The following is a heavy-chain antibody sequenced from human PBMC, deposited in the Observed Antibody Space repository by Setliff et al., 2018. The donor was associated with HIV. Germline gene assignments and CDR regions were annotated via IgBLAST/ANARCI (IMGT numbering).Heavy chain of an antibody. CDR1: GFTFSNYG. Sequence: GSLRLSCAASGFTFSNYGMHWVRQAPGKGLEWVSVIWYDGSNKYYTDSVKGRFTISRDNSKNTLYLQMNSLRAEDTAIYYCARDNLYYNLWNGSPVYGMDVWGQGTTVTVSS. J-gene: IGHJ6*02. V-gene: IGHV3-33*01. CDR2: IWYDGSNK. D-gene: IGHD3-3*01. CDR3: ARDNLYYNLWNGSPVYGMDV.